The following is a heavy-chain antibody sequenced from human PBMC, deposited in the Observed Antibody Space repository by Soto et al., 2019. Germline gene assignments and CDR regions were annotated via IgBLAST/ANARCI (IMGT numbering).Heavy chain of an antibody. V-gene: IGHV1-69*06. CDR3: ARDRGLYYDSSGYGCSDY. J-gene: IGHJ4*02. D-gene: IGHD3-22*01. CDR2: IIPIFGTA. Sequence: QVQLVQSGAEVKKPGSSVKVSCKASGGTFSSYAISWVRQAPGQGLEWMGGIIPIFGTANYAQKFQGRVTITADKSTSTADMELSSLRSEDTAVYDCARDRGLYYDSSGYGCSDYWGQGTLVTVSS. CDR1: GGTFSSYA.